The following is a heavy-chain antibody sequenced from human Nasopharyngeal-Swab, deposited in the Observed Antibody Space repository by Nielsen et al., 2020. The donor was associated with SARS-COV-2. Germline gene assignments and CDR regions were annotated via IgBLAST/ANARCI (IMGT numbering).Heavy chain of an antibody. Sequence: VRQAPGKRLEWVANIKQDESEKYYVDSVKGRFTVSRDNAKKSLYLQMNSLRAEDTAVYYCARRISGGYDPWGQGTLVTVSS. CDR2: IKQDESEK. J-gene: IGHJ5*02. V-gene: IGHV3-7*03. CDR3: ARRISGGYDP. D-gene: IGHD1-26*01.